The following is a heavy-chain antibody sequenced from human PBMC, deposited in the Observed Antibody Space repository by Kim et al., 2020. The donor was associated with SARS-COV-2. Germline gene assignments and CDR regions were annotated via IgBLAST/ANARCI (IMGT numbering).Heavy chain of an antibody. V-gene: IGHV3-64D*06. J-gene: IGHJ4*02. CDR1: GFTFSSYA. CDR2: ISSNGGST. D-gene: IGHD1-1*01. Sequence: GGSLRLSCSASGFTFSSYAMHWVRQAPGKGLEYVSAISSNGGSTYYADSVKGRFTISRDNSKNTLYLQMSSLRAEDTAVYYCVKLTAGTYADYWGQGTLVTVSS. CDR3: VKLTAGTYADY.